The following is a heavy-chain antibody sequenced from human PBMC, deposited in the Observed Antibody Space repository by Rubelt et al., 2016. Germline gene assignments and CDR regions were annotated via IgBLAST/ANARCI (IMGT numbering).Heavy chain of an antibody. CDR2: IIPIFGTA. Sequence: GGIIPIFGTANYAQKFQGRVTITADESTSTAYMELSSLRSEDTAVYYCARGSVGGGADHYYYYGMDVWGQGTTVTVSS. CDR3: ARGSVGGGADHYYYYGMDV. V-gene: IGHV1-69*01. D-gene: IGHD3-16*01. J-gene: IGHJ6*02.